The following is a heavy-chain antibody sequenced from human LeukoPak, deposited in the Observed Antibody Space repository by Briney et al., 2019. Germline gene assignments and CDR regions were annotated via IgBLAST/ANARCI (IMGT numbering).Heavy chain of an antibody. CDR1: GFTISANF. D-gene: IGHD3-10*01. CDR2: ITGSGALT. CDR3: ARAGFTFSDYFGSFFDY. J-gene: IGHJ4*02. V-gene: IGHV3-11*06. Sequence: GGSLRLSCAASGFTISANFMSWVRQAPGKGLEWVSSITGSGALTYYADSVKGRFTISKDNAMDTLFLQMNSLRAEDTAVYYCARAGFTFSDYFGSFFDYWGQGTLVTVSS.